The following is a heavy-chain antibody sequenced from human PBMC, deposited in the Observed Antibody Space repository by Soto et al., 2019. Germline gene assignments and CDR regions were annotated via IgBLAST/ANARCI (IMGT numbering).Heavy chain of an antibody. V-gene: IGHV3-30-3*01. Sequence: QVQLVESGGGVVQPGRSLRLSCAASGFSFSISPMHWVRQAPGKGPEWVALISYDGTNKFYADSVKGRFTISRDNSKSTLYLQVDSLRPEDAAVYYCARGPKTSGGQHWAFNYFDSWGQGTLVTVSS. CDR2: ISYDGTNK. CDR1: GFSFSISP. J-gene: IGHJ4*02. CDR3: ARGPKTSGGQHWAFNYFDS. D-gene: IGHD7-27*01.